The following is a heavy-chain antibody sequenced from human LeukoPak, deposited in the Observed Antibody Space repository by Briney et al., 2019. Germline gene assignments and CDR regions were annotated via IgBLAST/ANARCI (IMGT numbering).Heavy chain of an antibody. V-gene: IGHV4-30-4*01. CDR3: ARVNRWELRVDY. CDR2: IYYSGST. Sequence: SQTLSLTCTVSGGSISSGDYYWSWIRQLPGKGLEWIGYIYYSGSTYYNPSLKSRVTISVDTSKNQFSLKLSSVTAADTAVYYCARVNRWELRVDYWGQGTLVTVSS. J-gene: IGHJ4*02. D-gene: IGHD1-26*01. CDR1: GGSISSGDYY.